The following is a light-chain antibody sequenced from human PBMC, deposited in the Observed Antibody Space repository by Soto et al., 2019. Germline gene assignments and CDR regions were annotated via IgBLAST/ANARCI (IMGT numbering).Light chain of an antibody. CDR1: SSNIGGNS. CDR3: GSWDSSLSAYV. CDR2: DDN. V-gene: IGLV1-51*01. J-gene: IGLJ1*01. Sequence: QSVMTQPPSVSAAPGQTVTISCSGSSSNIGGNSVSWYQQLPGTAPKLLIYDDNKRPSGIPDRFSGSKSGTSATLGITGFQTGDEADDYCGSWDSSLSAYVFGTGTQLTVL.